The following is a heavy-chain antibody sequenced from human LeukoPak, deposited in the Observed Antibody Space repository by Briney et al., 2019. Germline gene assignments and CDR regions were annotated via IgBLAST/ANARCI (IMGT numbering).Heavy chain of an antibody. J-gene: IGHJ4*02. D-gene: IGHD6-13*01. Sequence: GGSLRLSCAASGFTFSSYAMNWVRQAPGKGLEWVSVISGSGGSTYYADSVKGRFTISRDNSKDTLSLQMNSLRAEDSAVYFCAKGSVAAGTTYWGQGTLVTVSS. CDR3: AKGSVAAGTTY. CDR1: GFTFSSYA. CDR2: ISGSGGST. V-gene: IGHV3-23*01.